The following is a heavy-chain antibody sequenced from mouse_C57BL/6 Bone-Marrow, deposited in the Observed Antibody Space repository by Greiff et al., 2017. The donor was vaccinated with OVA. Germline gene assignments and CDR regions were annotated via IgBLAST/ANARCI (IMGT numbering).Heavy chain of an antibody. Sequence: EVQLQQSVAELVRPGASVKLSCTASGFNIKNTDMHWVKQRPEQGLEWIGRIDPANGNTKYAPKFQGKATITADKSSNTAYLQLSSLTSEDTAIYDCARSPVVVPHLDYWGQDTTLTDSS. D-gene: IGHD1-1*01. J-gene: IGHJ2*01. V-gene: IGHV14-3*01. CDR3: ARSPVVVPHLDY. CDR1: GFNIKNTD. CDR2: IDPANGNT.